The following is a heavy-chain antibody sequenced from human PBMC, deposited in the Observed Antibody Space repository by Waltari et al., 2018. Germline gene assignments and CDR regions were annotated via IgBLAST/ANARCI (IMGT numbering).Heavy chain of an antibody. J-gene: IGHJ6*02. CDR3: ASRVGYCGGDCYRYYYYGMDV. CDR2: IYHSGST. V-gene: IGHV4-38-2*01. D-gene: IGHD2-21*01. Sequence: QVQLQESGPGLVKPSETLSLTCAVSGYSISSGYYWGWIRQPPGKGLEWIGSIYHSGSTYYNPSLKSRVTISVDTAKNQFSLKLSSVTAADTAVYYCASRVGYCGGDCYRYYYYGMDVWGQGTTVTVSS. CDR1: GYSISSGYY.